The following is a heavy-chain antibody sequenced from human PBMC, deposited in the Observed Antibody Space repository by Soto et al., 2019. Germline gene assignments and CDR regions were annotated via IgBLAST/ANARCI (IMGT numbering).Heavy chain of an antibody. V-gene: IGHV5-51*01. CDR1: GYTFSNFW. Sequence: PGESLKISCQCSGYTFSNFWIGWVRQLPGKGLEWMGIIYPGDHETRYSPSFHGKVTISADKSINTAYLQLNSLEASDTAFYFCARSPRSSPYFDYWGQGALVTVSS. CDR3: ARSPRSSPYFDY. J-gene: IGHJ4*02. CDR2: IYPGDHET. D-gene: IGHD6-13*01.